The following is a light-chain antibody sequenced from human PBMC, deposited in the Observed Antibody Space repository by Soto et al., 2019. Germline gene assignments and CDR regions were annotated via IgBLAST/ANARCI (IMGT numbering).Light chain of an antibody. V-gene: IGLV2-14*01. CDR2: DVS. J-gene: IGLJ1*01. CDR1: SSDVGGYNY. CDR3: SSYTSSNTLYV. Sequence: QSVLTQPASVSGSPGQSITISCTGTSSDVGGYNYVSWYQQRPGKAPKLMIYDVSNRPSGVSNRFSGSKSGNTASLTISGLQAEDEADYYCSSYTSSNTLYVFGTGTKLTVL.